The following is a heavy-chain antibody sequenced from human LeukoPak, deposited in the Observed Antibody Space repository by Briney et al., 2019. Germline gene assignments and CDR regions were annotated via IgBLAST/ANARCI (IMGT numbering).Heavy chain of an antibody. D-gene: IGHD2-2*01. V-gene: IGHV5-51*01. Sequence: GESLKISCKASGYSFTSYWIGWVRQMPGKGLEWMGIIYPGDSDTRYSPSFQGQVTISADKSITTAYLQWSSLEASDTAMYYCVKYCSSSNCYLASYWGQGTLVTVSS. CDR1: GYSFTSYW. J-gene: IGHJ4*02. CDR2: IYPGDSDT. CDR3: VKYCSSSNCYLASY.